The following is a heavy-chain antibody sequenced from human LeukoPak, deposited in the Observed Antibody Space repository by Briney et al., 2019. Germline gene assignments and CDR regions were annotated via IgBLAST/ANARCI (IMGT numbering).Heavy chain of an antibody. CDR1: GFTFSSYT. CDR3: ATWDDYGDFVAFEY. CDR2: ISSSDTYI. V-gene: IGHV3-21*01. D-gene: IGHD4-17*01. Sequence: GGSLRLSCGGSGFTFSSYTMNWVRQAPEKGLEGVASISSSDTYIYYADSVRGRFTISRDDAKKSVFLHMNSLRAEDTAVYFCATWDDYGDFVAFEYWGQGTLVTVSS. J-gene: IGHJ4*02.